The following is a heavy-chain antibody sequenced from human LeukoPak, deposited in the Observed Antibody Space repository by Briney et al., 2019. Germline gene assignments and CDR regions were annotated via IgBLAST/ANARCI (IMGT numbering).Heavy chain of an antibody. J-gene: IGHJ4*02. Sequence: ASVKVSCKVSGYTLTELSMHWVRQAPGKGLEWMGGFDPEDGETIYAQKFQGRVTMTEDTSTDTAYMELSSLRSEDTAVYYCATNYYGSGSFDYWGQGTLVTVSS. D-gene: IGHD3-10*01. CDR1: GYTLTELS. CDR2: FDPEDGET. V-gene: IGHV1-24*01. CDR3: ATNYYGSGSFDY.